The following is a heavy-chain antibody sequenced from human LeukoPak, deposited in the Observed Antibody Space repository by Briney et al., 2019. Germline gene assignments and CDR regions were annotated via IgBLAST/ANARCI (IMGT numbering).Heavy chain of an antibody. CDR1: GFTFSSYA. J-gene: IGHJ4*02. D-gene: IGHD2-2*02. V-gene: IGHV3-30*01. CDR3: ARRYCSSTSCYSPVDY. CDR2: ISYDGSNK. Sequence: RSLRLSCAASGFTFSSYAMHWVRQAPGKGLEWVAVISYDGSNKYYADSVKGRFTISRDNSKNTLYLQMNSLRAEDTAVYYCARRYCSSTSCYSPVDYWGQGTLVTVSS.